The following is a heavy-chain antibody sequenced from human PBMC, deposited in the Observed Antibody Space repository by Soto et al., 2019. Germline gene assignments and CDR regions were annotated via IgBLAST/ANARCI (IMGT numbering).Heavy chain of an antibody. V-gene: IGHV3-48*03. D-gene: IGHD6-19*01. J-gene: IGHJ3*02. Sequence: WGSLRLSCAASGFTFSSYEMNWVRQAPGKGLEWVSYISSSGSTIYYTDSVKGRFTISRDNAKNSLYLQMNSLRAEDTAVYYCARLYSSGWIDAFDIWGQGTMVTV. CDR3: ARLYSSGWIDAFDI. CDR2: ISSSGSTI. CDR1: GFTFSSYE.